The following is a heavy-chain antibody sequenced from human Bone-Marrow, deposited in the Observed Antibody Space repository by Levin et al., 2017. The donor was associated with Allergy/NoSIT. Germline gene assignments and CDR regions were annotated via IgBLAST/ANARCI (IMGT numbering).Heavy chain of an antibody. CDR3: ARDLFFYESSSSGMDV. Sequence: KAGGSLRLSCAASGFTFSSYSMNWVRQAPGKGLEWVSSISSSSSYIYYADSVKGRFTISRDNAKNSLYLQMNSLRAEDTAVYYCARDLFFYESSSSGMDVWGQGTTVTVSS. D-gene: IGHD6-6*01. CDR1: GFTFSSYS. J-gene: IGHJ6*02. CDR2: ISSSSSYI. V-gene: IGHV3-21*01.